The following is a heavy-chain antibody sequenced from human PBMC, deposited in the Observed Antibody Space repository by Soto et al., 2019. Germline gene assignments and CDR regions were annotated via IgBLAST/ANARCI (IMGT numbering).Heavy chain of an antibody. CDR1: GFTFSSYS. CDR3: ARQPNPSGWYHGGY. D-gene: IGHD6-19*01. CDR2: ISTSSTKI. Sequence: GGSLRLSCAASGFTFSSYSMSWVRQAPGKGLEWVSSISTSSTKIFYADSVKGRFTISRDNAKNSLYLQMNSLRAEDTAVYYYARQPNPSGWYHGGYWGQGTLVTVSS. J-gene: IGHJ4*02. V-gene: IGHV3-21*01.